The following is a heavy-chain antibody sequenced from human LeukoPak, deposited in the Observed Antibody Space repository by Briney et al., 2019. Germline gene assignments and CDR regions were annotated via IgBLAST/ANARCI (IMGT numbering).Heavy chain of an antibody. D-gene: IGHD6-19*01. J-gene: IGHJ4*02. CDR1: GYTFTGYY. V-gene: IGHV1-3*01. CDR2: INAGNGNT. CDR3: ARGRQWLVGDLDY. Sequence: GASVKVSCKASGYTFTGYYMHWVRQAPGQRLEWMGWINAGNGNTKYSQKFQGRVTITRDTSASTAYMELSSLRSEDTAVYYCARGRQWLVGDLDYWGQGTLVTVSS.